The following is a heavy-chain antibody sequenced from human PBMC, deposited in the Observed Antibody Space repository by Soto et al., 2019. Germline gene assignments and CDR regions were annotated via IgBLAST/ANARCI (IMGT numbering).Heavy chain of an antibody. CDR2: IIPIFGTA. J-gene: IGHJ4*02. Sequence: QVQLVQSGAEVKKPGSSVKVSCKASGGTFSSYAISWMRQAPGQGLEWMGGIIPIFGTANYAQKFQGRVTITADESTSTAYMELSSLRSEDTAVYYCARGEGYCSGGSCYPGYYFDYWGQGTLVTVSS. CDR3: ARGEGYCSGGSCYPGYYFDY. D-gene: IGHD2-15*01. V-gene: IGHV1-69*01. CDR1: GGTFSSYA.